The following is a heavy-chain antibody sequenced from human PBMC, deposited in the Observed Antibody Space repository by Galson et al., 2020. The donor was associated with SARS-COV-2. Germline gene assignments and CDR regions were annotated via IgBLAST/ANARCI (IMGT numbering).Heavy chain of an antibody. D-gene: IGHD6-19*01. Sequence: ASETLSLTCTVSGYFITTPYYCGWLRQPPGKGLQWIGSIYHSGSTYYNPSPKSRATIALDTPKNQLSLRLSSVTAADTALYYCAGPYSTGWHDAFDVWGQGTMVTVSS. CDR3: AGPYSTGWHDAFDV. CDR1: GYFITTPYY. CDR2: IYHSGST. V-gene: IGHV4-38-2*02. J-gene: IGHJ3*01.